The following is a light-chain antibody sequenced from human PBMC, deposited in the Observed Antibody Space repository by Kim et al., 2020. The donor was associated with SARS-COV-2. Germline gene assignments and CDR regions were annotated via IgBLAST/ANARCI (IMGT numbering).Light chain of an antibody. Sequence: CLSPVERATLSGRARQSVSSRLAWYQQKPGQAPRLLIDGASTRATDVPARFSGSGSATDFTLTISSLQSEDFAVYYCQQYNDWPYTLGQGTKLEI. CDR1: QSVSSR. CDR3: QQYNDWPYT. J-gene: IGKJ2*01. V-gene: IGKV3-15*01. CDR2: GAS.